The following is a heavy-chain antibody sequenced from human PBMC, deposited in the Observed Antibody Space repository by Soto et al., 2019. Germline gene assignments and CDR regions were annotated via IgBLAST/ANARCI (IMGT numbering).Heavy chain of an antibody. D-gene: IGHD6-13*01. CDR2: ISSGGSTV. CDR3: ARDRAAGGY. V-gene: IGHV3-48*03. Sequence: PGGSLRLSCAASGFSFSNYEMNWVRQAPGKGLEWVAYISSGGSTVHYADSVRGRFTVSRDNARNSLYLQMNTLRVEDMALYYCARDRAAGGYWGQGTLVTVSS. CDR1: GFSFSNYE. J-gene: IGHJ4*02.